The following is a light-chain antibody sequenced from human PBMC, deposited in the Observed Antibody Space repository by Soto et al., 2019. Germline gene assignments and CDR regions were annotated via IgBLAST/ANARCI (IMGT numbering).Light chain of an antibody. CDR1: QSISTW. CDR2: KAS. J-gene: IGKJ5*01. V-gene: IGKV1-5*03. Sequence: DIQMTQSPSTLSASVGDRVTITCRASQSISTWLAWYQQEPGKAPKLLIHKASSLQSGVPSRFSGSGSGTDFTLTISSLHPDDFATYYCQQYESLPLTFGQGTRLEIK. CDR3: QQYESLPLT.